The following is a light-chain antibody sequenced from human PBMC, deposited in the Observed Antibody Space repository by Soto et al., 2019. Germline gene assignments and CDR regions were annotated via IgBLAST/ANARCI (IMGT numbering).Light chain of an antibody. CDR3: SSFAGTNSFV. V-gene: IGLV2-8*01. Sequence: QSAQTQPASVSGSPGQSITISCTGTSSDVGGYNYVSWYQQHPGKAPKLIIYEVTRRPSGVPDRIFASKSDTTASLTVSGLQAEDEADYYCSSFAGTNSFVFGTGTKLTVL. CDR1: SSDVGGYNY. J-gene: IGLJ1*01. CDR2: EVT.